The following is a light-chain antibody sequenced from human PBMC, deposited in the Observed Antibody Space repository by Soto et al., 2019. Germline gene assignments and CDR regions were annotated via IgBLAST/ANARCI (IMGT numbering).Light chain of an antibody. Sequence: QSAVTQSPSASGTPGQRVTISCSTSSSNLGDNTVNWYQHVPGTAPKLLIYSYDQRPSGVPDRFSGSRSGTSASLAISGLQSEDEADYYCAAWDATLDGYVFGTGTKVTV. J-gene: IGLJ1*01. CDR2: SYD. CDR1: SSNLGDNT. CDR3: AAWDATLDGYV. V-gene: IGLV1-44*01.